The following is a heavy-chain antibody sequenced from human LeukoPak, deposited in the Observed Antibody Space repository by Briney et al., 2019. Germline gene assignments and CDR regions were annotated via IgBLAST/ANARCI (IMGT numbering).Heavy chain of an antibody. CDR3: AKATKWELLRAFDI. CDR1: GFTFDDYA. J-gene: IGHJ3*02. V-gene: IGHV3-9*01. Sequence: GGSLRLSCAASGFTFDDYAMHWVRQAPGKGLEWVSGISWNSGSIGYADSVKGRFTIPRDNAKNSLYLQMNSLRAEDTALYYCAKATKWELLRAFDIWGQGTMVTVSS. CDR2: ISWNSGSI. D-gene: IGHD1-26*01.